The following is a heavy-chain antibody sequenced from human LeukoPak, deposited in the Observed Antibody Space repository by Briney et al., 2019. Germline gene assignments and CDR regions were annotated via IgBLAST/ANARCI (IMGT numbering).Heavy chain of an antibody. Sequence: GGSLRLSCAASGFTFTSYNMNWVRQAPGKGLEWVSSINTSSNYIYYSDSVKGRFTISRDNAKNSLYLQMNSLGAEDTALYYCARGYYYGLDVWGKGTTVTVSS. V-gene: IGHV3-21*01. D-gene: IGHD3-10*01. CDR1: GFTFTSYN. CDR2: INTSSNYI. CDR3: ARGYYYGLDV. J-gene: IGHJ6*04.